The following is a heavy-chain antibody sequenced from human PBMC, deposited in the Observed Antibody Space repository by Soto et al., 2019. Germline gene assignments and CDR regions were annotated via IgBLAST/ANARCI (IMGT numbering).Heavy chain of an antibody. D-gene: IGHD1-26*01. Sequence: GSLRLSCAASVFTFSGYAIGLVRQAPWKGLEWVSLISDSSGNRYHADSVKGRFTISRDNSKNTLYLQMNSLRAEDTAVYYCAKGSGPPYSGSYVDYWGQGTLVTVSS. J-gene: IGHJ4*02. V-gene: IGHV3-23*01. CDR2: ISDSSGNR. CDR1: VFTFSGYA. CDR3: AKGSGPPYSGSYVDY.